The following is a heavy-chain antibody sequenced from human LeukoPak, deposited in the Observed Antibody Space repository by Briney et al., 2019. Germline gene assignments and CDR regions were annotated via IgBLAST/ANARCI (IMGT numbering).Heavy chain of an antibody. V-gene: IGHV3-9*03. CDR2: ISWNSGSI. J-gene: IGHJ4*02. CDR3: AKGNGDYARSHFDY. D-gene: IGHD4-17*01. Sequence: GRSLRLSCAASGFTFDDYAMHWVRHAPGKGLEWVSGISWNSGSIGYADSVKGRSTISRDNAKNSLYLQMNSLRAEDMALYYCAKGNGDYARSHFDYWGQGTLVTVSS. CDR1: GFTFDDYA.